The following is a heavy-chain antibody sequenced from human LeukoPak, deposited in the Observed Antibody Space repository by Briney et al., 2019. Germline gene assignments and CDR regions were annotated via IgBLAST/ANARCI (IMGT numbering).Heavy chain of an antibody. CDR2: ISSSSSYI. D-gene: IGHD2-2*01. Sequence: GGSLRLSCAASGFTFSSYSMNWVRQAPGKGLEWVSSISSSSSYIYYADSVKGRFTISRDNAKNSLYLQMNSLRAEDTAVYYCARKYQRSGGYCFDYWGQGTLATVSS. V-gene: IGHV3-21*01. CDR1: GFTFSSYS. CDR3: ARKYQRSGGYCFDY. J-gene: IGHJ4*02.